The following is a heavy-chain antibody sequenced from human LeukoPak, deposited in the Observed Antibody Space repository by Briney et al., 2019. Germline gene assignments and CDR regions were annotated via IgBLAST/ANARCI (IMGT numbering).Heavy chain of an antibody. CDR3: AKVDSSGRYFFSPYFDY. J-gene: IGHJ4*02. CDR2: ISYDGSNK. V-gene: IGHV3-30*18. D-gene: IGHD3-10*01. CDR1: GFTFSCSG. Sequence: GGSLRLSCAASGFTFSCSGMHWVRQAPGKGLEWVAAISYDGSNKYYADSVKGRFTISRDNSKNTLYLQMNSLRAEDTAVYYCAKVDSSGRYFFSPYFDYWGQGTLVTVSS.